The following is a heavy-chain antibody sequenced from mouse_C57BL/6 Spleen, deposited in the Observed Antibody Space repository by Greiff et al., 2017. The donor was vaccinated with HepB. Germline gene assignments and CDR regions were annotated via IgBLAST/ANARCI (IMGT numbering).Heavy chain of an antibody. D-gene: IGHD2-3*01. CDR3: ARDDGYFYAMDY. Sequence: EVQGVESGPSLVRPSQTLSLTCTVTGFSINSDCYWIWIRQFPGNKLEYIGYTFYSGITYYNPSLESRTYITRDTSKNQFSLKLSSVTTEDTATYYCARDDGYFYAMDYWGQGTSVTVSS. V-gene: IGHV3-3*01. J-gene: IGHJ4*01. CDR2: TFYSGIT. CDR1: GFSINSDCY.